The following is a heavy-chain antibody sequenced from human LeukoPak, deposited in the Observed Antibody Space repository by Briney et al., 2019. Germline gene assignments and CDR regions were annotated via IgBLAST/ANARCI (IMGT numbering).Heavy chain of an antibody. Sequence: SETLSLTCTVSGGSISRHYWSWIRQPAGKGLEWIGRIYSSGNTNYNPSLNSRVTMSVDTSKNQFSLKLTSVTAADTAVYYCARVLTAVAGPYYFDFWGQGTLVSVSS. V-gene: IGHV4-4*07. D-gene: IGHD6-19*01. CDR2: IYSSGNT. CDR1: GGSISRHY. J-gene: IGHJ4*02. CDR3: ARVLTAVAGPYYFDF.